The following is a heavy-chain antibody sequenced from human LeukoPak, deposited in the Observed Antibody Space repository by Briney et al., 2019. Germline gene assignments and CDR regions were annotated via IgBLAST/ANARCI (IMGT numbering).Heavy chain of an antibody. CDR3: ARDLAVADETDY. CDR1: GFTFSSYA. CDR2: ISGSGGST. V-gene: IGHV3-23*01. D-gene: IGHD6-19*01. J-gene: IGHJ4*02. Sequence: GGSLRLSCAASGFTFSSYAMSWVRQAPGKGLEWVSAISGSGGSTYYADSVKGRFTISRDNSKNTLYLQMNSLRAEDTAVYYCARDLAVADETDYWGQGTLVTVSS.